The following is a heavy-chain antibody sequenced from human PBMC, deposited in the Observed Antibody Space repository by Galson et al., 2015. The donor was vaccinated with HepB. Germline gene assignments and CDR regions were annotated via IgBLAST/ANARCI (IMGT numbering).Heavy chain of an antibody. Sequence: SLRLSCAASGFTFSSYSMNWVRQAPGKGLEWVSSISSSSSYIYYADSVKGRFTISRDNAKNSLYLQMNSLRAEDTAVYYCARVGKNSSSWYYYFDYWGQGTLVTVSS. V-gene: IGHV3-21*01. D-gene: IGHD6-13*01. CDR2: ISSSSSYI. CDR3: ARVGKNSSSWYYYFDY. J-gene: IGHJ4*02. CDR1: GFTFSSYS.